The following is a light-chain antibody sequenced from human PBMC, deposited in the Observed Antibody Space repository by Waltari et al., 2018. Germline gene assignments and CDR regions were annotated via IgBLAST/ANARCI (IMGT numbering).Light chain of an antibody. CDR2: SNN. CDR3: AAWDDSLNGPM. CDR1: SSNIGSNS. J-gene: IGLJ3*02. V-gene: IGLV1-44*01. Sequence: QAVLTQTPSASGTPGQRVSISCSGSSSNIGSNSVTWFQQLPGTAPKLLIYSNNERPSGVPDRFSGYKSGTSASLAISGLQSEDEADYYCAAWDDSLNGPMFGGGTKLTVL.